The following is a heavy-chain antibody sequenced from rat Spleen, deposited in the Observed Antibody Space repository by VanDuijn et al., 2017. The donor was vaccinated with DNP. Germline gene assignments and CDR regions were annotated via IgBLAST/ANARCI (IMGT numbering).Heavy chain of an antibody. CDR2: MWYDGDT. CDR3: TRDPLDKSGALDV. J-gene: IGHJ3*01. Sequence: QVQLKESGPGLVQPSEILSLTCTVSGVSLTSYSVSWVRQPSGKGPEWMGRMWYDGDTAYNSVFKSRLSISRDTSKSQVFLKIDSLQIEDTAIYFCTRDPLDKSGALDVWGQGTLVTVSS. D-gene: IGHD4-3*01. V-gene: IGHV2-15*01. CDR1: GVSLTSYS.